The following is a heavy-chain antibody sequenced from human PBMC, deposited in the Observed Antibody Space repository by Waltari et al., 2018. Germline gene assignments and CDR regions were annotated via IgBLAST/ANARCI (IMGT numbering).Heavy chain of an antibody. CDR3: ARDLVLVYYDFWSGYYALGFDY. Sequence: QVQLQESGPGLVKPSETLSLTCAVSGYSISSGYYWGWIRQPPGKGLEWIGSIYHSGGTYSNPSLKSLVTISVDTSKNQFSLKLSSVTAADTAVYYCARDLVLVYYDFWSGYYALGFDYWGQGTLVTVSS. V-gene: IGHV4-38-2*02. CDR1: GYSISSGYY. CDR2: IYHSGGT. J-gene: IGHJ4*02. D-gene: IGHD3-3*01.